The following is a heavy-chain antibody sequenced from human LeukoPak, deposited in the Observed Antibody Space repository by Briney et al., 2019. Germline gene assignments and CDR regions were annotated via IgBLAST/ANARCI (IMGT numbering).Heavy chain of an antibody. J-gene: IGHJ4*02. Sequence: PGRSLRLSCAASEFTFSGSAMHSVRQAPGKGLEWVALISYDGRHTYYADSLRGRFTISRDTSKNTLYLKMNSLTADDTAHYFCARGVGAGPYFDFWGPGTLVTVSS. V-gene: IGHV3-30*01. CDR3: ARGVGAGPYFDF. CDR1: EFTFSGSA. D-gene: IGHD1-26*01. CDR2: ISYDGRHT.